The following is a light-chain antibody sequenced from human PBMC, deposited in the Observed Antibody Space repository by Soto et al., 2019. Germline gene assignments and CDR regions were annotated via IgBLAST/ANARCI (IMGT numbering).Light chain of an antibody. Sequence: SYELTQPPSVSVAPGQTATVTCGGNNVGSKSVHWYQQKPGQAPVLDVYDDSDRPSGIPERFSGSNSGNTATLTISRVEAGDEADYYCQVWDATSDQGVFGTGTKLTVL. CDR1: NVGSKS. CDR3: QVWDATSDQGV. J-gene: IGLJ1*01. CDR2: DDS. V-gene: IGLV3-21*02.